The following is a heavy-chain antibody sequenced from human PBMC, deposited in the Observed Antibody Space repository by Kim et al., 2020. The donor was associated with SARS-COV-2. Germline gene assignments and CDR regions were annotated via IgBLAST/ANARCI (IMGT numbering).Heavy chain of an antibody. Sequence: YNPFFRSRVTIAVDTSKNHFSLNLTSVTAADTALYYCARYGSGSYPRFDSWGQGTLVTVSS. J-gene: IGHJ4*02. V-gene: IGHV4-59*01. D-gene: IGHD3-10*01. CDR3: ARYGSGSYPRFDS.